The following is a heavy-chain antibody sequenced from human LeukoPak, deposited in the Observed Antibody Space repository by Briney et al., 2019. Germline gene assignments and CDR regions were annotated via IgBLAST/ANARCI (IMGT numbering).Heavy chain of an antibody. CDR3: AREGWVVPASYFYY. CDR1: GFTFSSYA. D-gene: IGHD2-2*01. Sequence: GGSLRLSCAASGFTFSSYAMHWVRQAPGKGLEWVSVISYDGSNKYYADSVKGRFTISRDNSKNTLYLQMNSLRAEDTAVYYCAREGWVVPASYFYYWGQGTLVTVSS. J-gene: IGHJ4*02. CDR2: ISYDGSNK. V-gene: IGHV3-30*04.